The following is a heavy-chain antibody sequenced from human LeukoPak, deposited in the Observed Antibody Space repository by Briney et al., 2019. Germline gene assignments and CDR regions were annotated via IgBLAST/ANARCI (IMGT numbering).Heavy chain of an antibody. CDR2: INPNSGGT. D-gene: IGHD3-9*01. V-gene: IGHV1-2*02. CDR1: GYTLTELS. Sequence: ASVKVSCKVSGYTLTELSMHWVRQAPGQGLEWMGWINPNSGGTNYAQKFQGRVTMTRDTSISTAYMELSRLRSDDTAVYYCASWGSGLRYFDWLSDDAFDIWGQGTMVTVSS. J-gene: IGHJ3*02. CDR3: ASWGSGLRYFDWLSDDAFDI.